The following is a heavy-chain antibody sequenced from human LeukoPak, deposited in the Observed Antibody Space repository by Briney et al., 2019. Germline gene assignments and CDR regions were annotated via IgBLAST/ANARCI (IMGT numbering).Heavy chain of an antibody. J-gene: IGHJ6*02. V-gene: IGHV3-21*01. CDR3: ARDSVVAATSRGMDV. Sequence: TGGSLRLSCAASGFTFSSYSMNWVRQAPGKGLEWVSSISSSSSYIYYADSVNGRFTISRDNAKNSLYLQMNSLRAEDTAVYYCARDSVVAATSRGMDVWGQGTTVTVSS. CDR1: GFTFSSYS. D-gene: IGHD2-15*01. CDR2: ISSSSSYI.